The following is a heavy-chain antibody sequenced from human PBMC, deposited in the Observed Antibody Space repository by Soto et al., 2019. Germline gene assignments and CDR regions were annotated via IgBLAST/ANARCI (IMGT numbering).Heavy chain of an antibody. Sequence: QVQLVQSGAEVKKPGSSVKVSCKASGGTFSSYAISWVRQAPGQGLEWMGWISAYNGNTNYAQKLQGRVTMTTDTSTSTAYMELRSLRSDDTAVYYCARDSAYGDYAYFDYWGQGTLVTVSS. J-gene: IGHJ4*02. D-gene: IGHD4-17*01. V-gene: IGHV1-18*01. CDR1: GGTFSSYA. CDR3: ARDSAYGDYAYFDY. CDR2: ISAYNGNT.